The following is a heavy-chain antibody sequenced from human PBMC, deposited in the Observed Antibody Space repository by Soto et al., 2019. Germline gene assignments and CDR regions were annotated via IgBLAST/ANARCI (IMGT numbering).Heavy chain of an antibody. CDR2: INPNSGGT. Sequence: EASVKVSCKASGYTFTGYYMHWVRQAPGQGLEWMGWINPNSGGTNYAQKFQGRVTMTRDTSISTAYMELSRLRSDDTAVYYCARGLADIVVVPATFGMDVWGQGTTVTVSS. J-gene: IGHJ6*02. CDR1: GYTFTGYY. CDR3: ARGLADIVVVPATFGMDV. V-gene: IGHV1-2*02. D-gene: IGHD2-2*01.